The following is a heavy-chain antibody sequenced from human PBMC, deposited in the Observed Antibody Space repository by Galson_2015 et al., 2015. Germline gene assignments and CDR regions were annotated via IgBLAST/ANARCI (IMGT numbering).Heavy chain of an antibody. J-gene: IGHJ4*02. CDR2: INPSGGST. CDR3: ARERYYYDCSGYLPDY. D-gene: IGHD3-22*01. Sequence: SCKASGYTFTSYYMHWVRQAPGQGLEWMGIINPSGGSTSYAQKFQGRVTMTRDTSTSTVYMELSSLRSEDTAVYYCARERYYYDCSGYLPDYWGQGTLVTVSS. CDR1: GYTFTSYY. V-gene: IGHV1-46*01.